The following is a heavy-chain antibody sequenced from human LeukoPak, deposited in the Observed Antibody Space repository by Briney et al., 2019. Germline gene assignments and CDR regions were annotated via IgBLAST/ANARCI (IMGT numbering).Heavy chain of an antibody. D-gene: IGHD2-15*01. CDR3: AHRRRHVGGYCSGGSCYFCDY. Sequence: SGPTLLKPTQTLTLTCTFSGFSLSTSGVGVGWIRQPPGKALEWLALIYWNDDKRYSPSLKSRLTITKDTSKNQVVLTMTNMDPVDTATYYCAHRRRHVGGYCSGGSCYFCDYWGQGTLVTVSS. J-gene: IGHJ4*02. CDR1: GFSLSTSGVG. CDR2: IYWNDDK. V-gene: IGHV2-5*01.